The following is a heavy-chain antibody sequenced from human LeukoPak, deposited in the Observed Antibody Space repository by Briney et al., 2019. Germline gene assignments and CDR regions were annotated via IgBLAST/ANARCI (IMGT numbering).Heavy chain of an antibody. J-gene: IGHJ5*02. D-gene: IGHD4-17*01. V-gene: IGHV4-31*03. CDR3: ARAPLYGGHADWFDP. CDR1: GGSISSGGYY. Sequence: PSETLSLTCTVSGGSISSGGYYWSWIRQHPGKGLEWIGYIYYSGSAFYNPSLKSRVTISVDTSKNQFSLRLSSVTAADTAVYYCARAPLYGGHADWFDPWGQGTLVTVSS. CDR2: IYYSGSA.